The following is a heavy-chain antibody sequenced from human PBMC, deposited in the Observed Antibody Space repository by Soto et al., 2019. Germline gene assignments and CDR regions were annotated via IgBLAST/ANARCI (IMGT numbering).Heavy chain of an antibody. CDR1: GFRFDDFG. CDR2: ITWNAGSK. J-gene: IGHJ3*01. CDR3: ARDGGVVTVDAFDL. Sequence: EVQLVASGGGVVRPGGSLRLSCVASGFRFDDFGLTWVRQVPGKGPGWVAGITWNAGSKGYADSVKGRFTISRDNAKNSLHLQMDSLREEDTALYFCARDGGVVTVDAFDLWGQGTIVTVSS. V-gene: IGHV3-20*04. D-gene: IGHD3-16*01.